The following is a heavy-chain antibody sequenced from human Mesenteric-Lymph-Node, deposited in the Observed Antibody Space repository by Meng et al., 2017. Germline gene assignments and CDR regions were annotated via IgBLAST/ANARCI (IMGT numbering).Heavy chain of an antibody. V-gene: IGHV4-59*01. J-gene: IGHJ4*02. CDR2: IHYSGSR. CDR1: GGSISSYY. D-gene: IGHD3-10*01. Sequence: SETLSLTCTVSGGSISSYYWSWIRQPPGKGLEWIGLIHYSGSRNYNPSLKSRVTMSVDTSKNQVSLRLTSVTAADTAVYYCARFYGSGTFEVHDYWGQGTLVTVSS. CDR3: ARFYGSGTFEVHDY.